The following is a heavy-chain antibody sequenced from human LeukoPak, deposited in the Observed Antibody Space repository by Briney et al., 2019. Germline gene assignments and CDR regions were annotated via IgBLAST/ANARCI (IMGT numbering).Heavy chain of an antibody. CDR1: GYTFTSYG. CDR2: ISAYNGST. V-gene: IGHV1-18*01. D-gene: IGHD5-12*01. J-gene: IGHJ4*02. CDR3: ARLEGGYDFKRQVDY. Sequence: ASVKVSCKASGYTFTSYGISWVRQAPGQGLEWMGWISAYNGSTNYAQKLQGRVTMTTDTSTSTAYMELRSLRSDDTAVYYCARLEGGYDFKRQVDYWGQGTLVTVSS.